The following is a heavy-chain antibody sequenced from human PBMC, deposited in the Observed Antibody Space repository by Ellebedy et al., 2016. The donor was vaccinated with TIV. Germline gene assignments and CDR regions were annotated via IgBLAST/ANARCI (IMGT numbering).Heavy chain of an antibody. V-gene: IGHV3-11*01. D-gene: IGHD2-21*02. CDR2: ISSSGSTI. CDR1: GFTFSDYY. CDR3: ATEVVVSAQSFDH. Sequence: GESLKISXAASGFTFSDYYMSWIRQAPGKGLEWVSYISSSGSTIYYADSVKGRFTISRDNAKNSLYLQMNSLRADDTAVYYCATEVVVSAQSFDHWGQGTLVTVSS. J-gene: IGHJ4*02.